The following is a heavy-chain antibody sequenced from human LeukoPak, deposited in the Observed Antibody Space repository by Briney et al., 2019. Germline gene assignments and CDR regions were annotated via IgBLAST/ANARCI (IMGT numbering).Heavy chain of an antibody. J-gene: IGHJ4*02. D-gene: IGHD6-19*01. CDR1: GFTFSSYG. Sequence: GGSLRLSCAASGFTFSSYGMHWVRQAPGKGLEWVSTFYNTDDTNYPDSVRGRFTISRNSSTNTLYLQMNSLRAEDTAVYFCARASQWLAFDCWGQGTLVTVSS. CDR2: FYNTDDT. CDR3: ARASQWLAFDC. V-gene: IGHV3-66*01.